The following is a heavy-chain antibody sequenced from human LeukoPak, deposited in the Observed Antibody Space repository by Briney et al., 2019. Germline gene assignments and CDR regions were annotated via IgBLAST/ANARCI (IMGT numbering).Heavy chain of an antibody. CDR2: INLNSSGT. CDR1: GDTFTGEY. Sequence: ASVSVSCKASGDTFTGEYMHCVRQAPGQGVEEMGWINLNSSGTNYAQKFQFRVTITRATSISTTYIELSSLRPHHTGVYYCARGETYQLLYAFAYCGQGTLVTVSS. V-gene: IGHV1-2*02. CDR3: ARGETYQLLYAFAY. J-gene: IGHJ4*02. D-gene: IGHD2-2*02.